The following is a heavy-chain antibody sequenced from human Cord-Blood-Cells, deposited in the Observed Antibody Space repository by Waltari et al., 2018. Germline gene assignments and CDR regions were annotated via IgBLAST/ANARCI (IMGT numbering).Heavy chain of an antibody. CDR2: IYHSGST. CDR3: ARVGNCSSTSCYRNWFDP. V-gene: IGHV4-38-2*01. J-gene: IGHJ5*02. Sequence: QVQLQESGPGLVKPSETLSLTCAVSGYSISSGYYWGWIRQLPGKGLEWIGSIYHSGSTYYNPSLKSRVTISVDTSKNQFSLKLSSVTAADTAVYYCARVGNCSSTSCYRNWFDPWGQGTLVTVSS. CDR1: GYSISSGYY. D-gene: IGHD2-2*01.